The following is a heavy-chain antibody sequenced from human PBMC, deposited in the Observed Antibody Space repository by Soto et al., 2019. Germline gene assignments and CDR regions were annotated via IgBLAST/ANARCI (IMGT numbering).Heavy chain of an antibody. CDR1: GYTFTSYD. J-gene: IGHJ5*02. CDR3: ARVKSYDILTGYSTWFDP. V-gene: IGHV1-8*01. Sequence: QVQLVQSGAEVKKPGASVKVSCKASGYTFTSYDINWVRQATGQGLEWMGWMNPNSGNTGYAQNFRGRVTMTRNTSISTAYMELSSLRSEDTAVYYCARVKSYDILTGYSTWFDPWGQGTLVTVSS. D-gene: IGHD3-9*01. CDR2: MNPNSGNT.